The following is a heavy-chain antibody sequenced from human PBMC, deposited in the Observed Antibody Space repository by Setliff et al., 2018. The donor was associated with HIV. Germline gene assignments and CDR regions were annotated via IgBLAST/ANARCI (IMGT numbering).Heavy chain of an antibody. D-gene: IGHD3-3*01. V-gene: IGHV4-61*02. CDR1: GDSISHGPYY. CDR3: ARVPFTTGFDY. Sequence: PSETLSLTCTVSGDSISHGPYYWSWIRQSAGRGLEWIGRVYSNGDTNYNPSLRSRVIISVDRSKNQFSLEMTSVTAADTAVFYCARVPFTTGFDYWGQGILVTVSS. CDR2: VYSNGDT. J-gene: IGHJ4*02.